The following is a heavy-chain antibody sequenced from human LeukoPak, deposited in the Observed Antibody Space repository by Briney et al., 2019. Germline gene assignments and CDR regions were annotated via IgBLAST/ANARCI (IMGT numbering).Heavy chain of an antibody. J-gene: IGHJ4*02. CDR1: GGSFSGHY. CDR3: ARGRTGAAALDF. V-gene: IGHV4-34*01. CDR2: STHSGST. D-gene: IGHD6-25*01. Sequence: SETLSLTCAVYGGSFSGHYWTWIRQSPGKGLEWIGESTHSGSTNYNPSLKSRLTISVDTFKNQFSQKLTSVSAADTAVYHCARGRTGAAALDFWGPGTLVTVSS.